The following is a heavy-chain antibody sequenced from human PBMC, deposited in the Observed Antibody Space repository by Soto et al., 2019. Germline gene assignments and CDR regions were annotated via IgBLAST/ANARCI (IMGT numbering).Heavy chain of an antibody. Sequence: SVKVSCKASGYTFTNYGISWVRQAPGQGLEWIGWIVVGSGNTNYAQKFQERVTITRDMSTSTAYMELSSLRSEDTAVYYCAAEIFSGWELHNWFDPWGQGTLVTVSS. D-gene: IGHD1-26*01. CDR3: AAEIFSGWELHNWFDP. CDR2: IVVGSGNT. J-gene: IGHJ5*02. V-gene: IGHV1-58*02. CDR1: GYTFTNYG.